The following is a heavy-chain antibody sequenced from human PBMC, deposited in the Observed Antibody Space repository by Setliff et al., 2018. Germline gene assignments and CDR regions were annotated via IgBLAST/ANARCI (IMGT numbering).Heavy chain of an antibody. J-gene: IGHJ4*02. CDR1: GGTFSSYA. CDR3: ARVRAYSGSYYFDY. V-gene: IGHV1-69*10. Sequence: GASVKVSCKASGGTFSSYAISWVRQAPGQGLEWMGGIIPILGIANYAQKFQGRVTITADESTSTAYMELSSLRSEDTAVYYCARVRAYSGSYYFDYWGQGILVTVSS. CDR2: IIPILGIA. D-gene: IGHD1-26*01.